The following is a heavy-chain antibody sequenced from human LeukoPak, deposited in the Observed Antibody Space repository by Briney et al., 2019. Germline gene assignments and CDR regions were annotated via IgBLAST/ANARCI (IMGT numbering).Heavy chain of an antibody. J-gene: IGHJ3*02. D-gene: IGHD3-10*02. CDR3: ARIVRGRLVIQTTPDAFDI. CDR1: GFTFSDYY. V-gene: IGHV3-69-1*01. Sequence: GGSLRLSCAASGFTFSDYYMSWIRQAPGKGLEWVSYISSSSTIYYADSVKGRFTISRDNAKNSLYLQMNSLRAEDTAVYYCARIVRGRLVIQTTPDAFDIWGQGTMVTVSS. CDR2: ISSSSTI.